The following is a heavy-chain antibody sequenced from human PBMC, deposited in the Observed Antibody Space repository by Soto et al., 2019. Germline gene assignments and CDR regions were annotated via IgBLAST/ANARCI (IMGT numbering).Heavy chain of an antibody. V-gene: IGHV3-30*18. J-gene: IGHJ6*02. D-gene: IGHD2-2*01. CDR3: AKILGYCSSSTCSNDFYYYYGMDV. CDR1: GFTFSSYG. CDR2: ISYDGSNK. Sequence: QVQLVESGGGLVQPGRSLRLSCAASGFTFSSYGMHWVRQAPGKGLEWVAVISYDGSNKYYADSVKGRFTISRDNSKKTLYLQMNSLRAEDTAVYYCAKILGYCSSSTCSNDFYYYYGMDVWGQGTTVTVSS.